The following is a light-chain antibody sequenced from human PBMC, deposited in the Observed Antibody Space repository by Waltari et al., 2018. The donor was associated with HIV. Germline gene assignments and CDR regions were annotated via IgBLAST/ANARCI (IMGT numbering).Light chain of an antibody. V-gene: IGKV1-39*01. Sequence: DIQMTQSPSALSPSLGHRVTLTCRASQIISTYLNCYQQKQGKAPHLLIFAASNLQSGVPSRFSGRGSGTDFTLTISSLQPEDFATYDCQHSYISPWTFGQGTKVEI. J-gene: IGKJ1*01. CDR3: QHSYISPWT. CDR2: AAS. CDR1: QIISTY.